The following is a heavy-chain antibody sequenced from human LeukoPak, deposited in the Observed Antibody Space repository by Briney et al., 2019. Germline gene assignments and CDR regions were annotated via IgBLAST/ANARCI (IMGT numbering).Heavy chain of an antibody. CDR3: AKGIAAADLYYYGMDV. D-gene: IGHD6-13*01. V-gene: IGHV3-9*01. Sequence: GRSLRLSCAASGFTFDDYAMHWVRQAPGKGLEWVSGISWNSGSIGYADSVKGRFTISRDNAKNSLYLQMNSLRAEDTALYYCAKGIAAADLYYYGMDVWGQGTTVTVSS. CDR1: GFTFDDYA. J-gene: IGHJ6*02. CDR2: ISWNSGSI.